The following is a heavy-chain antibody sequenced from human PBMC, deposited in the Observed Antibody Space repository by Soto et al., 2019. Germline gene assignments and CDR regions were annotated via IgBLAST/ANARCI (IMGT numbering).Heavy chain of an antibody. V-gene: IGHV3-23*01. CDR3: AKVPPLYCSGGSCYSRTPYYFDY. Sequence: PGGSLRLSCAASGFTFSSYAMSWVRQAPGKGLEWVSAISGSGGSTYYADSVKGRFTISRDNSKNTLYLQMNSLRAEDTAVYYCAKVPPLYCSGGSCYSRTPYYFDYWGQGTLVTVSS. CDR1: GFTFSSYA. D-gene: IGHD2-15*01. J-gene: IGHJ4*02. CDR2: ISGSGGST.